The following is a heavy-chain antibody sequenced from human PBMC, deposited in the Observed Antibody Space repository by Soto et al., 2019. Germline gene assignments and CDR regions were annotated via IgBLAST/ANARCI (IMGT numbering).Heavy chain of an antibody. J-gene: IGHJ6*02. Sequence: LSLTCTVSGGSISSYYWSWIRQPPGKGLEWIGYIYYSGSTNYNPSLKSRVTISVDTSKNQFSLKLSSVTAADTAVYYCARGRDRATYYGMDVWGQGTTVTVSS. CDR3: ARGRDRATYYGMDV. D-gene: IGHD1-26*01. CDR2: IYYSGST. V-gene: IGHV4-59*01. CDR1: GGSISSYY.